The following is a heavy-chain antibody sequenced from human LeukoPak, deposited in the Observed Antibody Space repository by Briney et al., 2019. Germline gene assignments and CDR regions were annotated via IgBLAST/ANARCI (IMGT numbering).Heavy chain of an antibody. V-gene: IGHV4-59*08. CDR3: ARHSDYALRPGGYYYLMDV. Sequence: PSETLSLTCTVSGGSISSYYWSWIRQPPGKGLEWIGYIYYTGSTNSNPSLKSRVTILVDTSKNQFSLKLSSVTAADTAVYYCARHSDYALRPGGYYYLMDVWGQGTTVTVSS. CDR2: IYYTGST. D-gene: IGHD5-12*01. CDR1: GGSISSYY. J-gene: IGHJ6*02.